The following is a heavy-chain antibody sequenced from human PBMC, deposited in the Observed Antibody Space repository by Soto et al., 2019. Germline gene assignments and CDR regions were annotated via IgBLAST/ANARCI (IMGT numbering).Heavy chain of an antibody. J-gene: IGHJ4*02. CDR2: IYPGDSDV. D-gene: IGHD3-22*01. CDR3: ARHFDSSGYYPDY. Sequence: GESLKISCQGSGYRFTSYWIAWVRQMPGKGLEWVGVIYPGDSDVKYSPSFEGHITISADRSDSTAYLQWTSLKASDTAMYFCARHFDSSGYYPDYWGQGTQVTVSS. V-gene: IGHV5-51*01. CDR1: GYRFTSYW.